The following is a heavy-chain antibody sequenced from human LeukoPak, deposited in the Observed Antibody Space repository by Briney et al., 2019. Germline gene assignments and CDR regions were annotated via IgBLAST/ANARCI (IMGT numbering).Heavy chain of an antibody. D-gene: IGHD2-2*01. CDR2: INHSGST. Sequence: SETLSLTCAVCGGSFSGYYWSWLRQPPGQGLEWIGEINHSGSTNYNPSLKSRVTISVDTSKNQFSLKLSSVTAADTAVYYCALRCSSTSCTSVWYFDLWGRGTLVTVSS. V-gene: IGHV4-34*01. CDR3: ALRCSSTSCTSVWYFDL. J-gene: IGHJ2*01. CDR1: GGSFSGYY.